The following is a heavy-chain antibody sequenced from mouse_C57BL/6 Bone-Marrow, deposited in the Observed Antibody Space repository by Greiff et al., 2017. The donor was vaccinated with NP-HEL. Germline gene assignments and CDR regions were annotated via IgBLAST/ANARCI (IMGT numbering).Heavy chain of an antibody. CDR1: GYSLTTFAMG. CDR2: PCCDDDK. CDR3: ARNYSPAWFAY. J-gene: IGHJ3*01. Sequence: QVTLKQSGPGLLQPSPTLSLTCSFSGYSLTTFAMGVVWLRHPSGLGREWLVHPCCDDDKYYNPALNSRPLISKENSKNQVVLKSANVDTADTATYYCARNYSPAWFAYWGQGTLVTVSA. D-gene: IGHD2-12*01. V-gene: IGHV8-8*01.